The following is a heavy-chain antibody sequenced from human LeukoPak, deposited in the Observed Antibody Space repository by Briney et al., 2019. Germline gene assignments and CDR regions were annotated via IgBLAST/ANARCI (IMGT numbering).Heavy chain of an antibody. Sequence: ASVKVSCKASGYTFTGYYMHWVRQAPGQGLEWMGWINPNSGGTNYAQKFQGWVTMTRDTSISTAYMELSRLRSDDTAVYHCAREEYSSGWYAYNWFDPWGQGTLVTVSS. CDR1: GYTFTGYY. J-gene: IGHJ5*02. D-gene: IGHD6-19*01. CDR2: INPNSGGT. V-gene: IGHV1-2*04. CDR3: AREEYSSGWYAYNWFDP.